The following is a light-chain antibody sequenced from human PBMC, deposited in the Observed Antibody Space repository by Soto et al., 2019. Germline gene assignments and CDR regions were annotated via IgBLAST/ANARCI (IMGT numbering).Light chain of an antibody. V-gene: IGLV1-44*01. Sequence: QSALTQPPSASGTPGQRVTISCSGSDSNIGSNTVNWYQQLPGTAPKLLIYSNNQRPSGVPDRISGSKSGTSASLAINGLQSEDGADYYSAAWDDSLYVFGTGTKVTVL. CDR1: DSNIGSNT. CDR3: AAWDDSLYV. J-gene: IGLJ1*01. CDR2: SNN.